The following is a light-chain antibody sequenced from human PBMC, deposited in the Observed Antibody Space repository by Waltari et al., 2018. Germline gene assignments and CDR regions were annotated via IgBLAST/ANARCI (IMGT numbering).Light chain of an antibody. CDR1: KLGDKY. V-gene: IGLV3-1*01. CDR2: QDN. J-gene: IGLJ1*01. CDR3: QAWDSSINYV. Sequence: SYELTQPPSVSVSPGQTAIIPCSGDKLGDKYASWYQQKPGQPPMLVIYQDNKRPSGIPERFSGSNSGNTATLTISGTQAMDEAEYFCQAWDSSINYVFATGTKVSVL.